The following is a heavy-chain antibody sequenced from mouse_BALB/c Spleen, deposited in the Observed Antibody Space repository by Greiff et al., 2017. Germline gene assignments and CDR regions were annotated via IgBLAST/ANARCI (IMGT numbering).Heavy chain of an antibody. V-gene: IGHV5-6*01. CDR1: GFTFSSYG. Sequence: EVQVVESGGDLVKPGGSLKLSCAASGFTFSSYGMSWVRQTPDKRLEWVATISSGGSYTYYPDSVKGRFTISRDNAKNTLYLQMSSLKSEDTAMYYCARNDYEAMDYWGQGTSVTVSS. CDR2: ISSGGSYT. CDR3: ARNDYEAMDY. J-gene: IGHJ4*01.